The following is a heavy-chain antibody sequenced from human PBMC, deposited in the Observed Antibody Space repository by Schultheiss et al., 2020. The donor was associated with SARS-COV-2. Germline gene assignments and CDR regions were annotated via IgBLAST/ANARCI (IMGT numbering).Heavy chain of an antibody. Sequence: LETLSLTCTVSGGSISSYYWSWIRQPPGKGLEWIGYIYYSGSTNYNPSLKSRVTMSVDTSKNQFSLKLSSVTAADTAVYYCARQRYNWNDDGMDVWGQGTTVTVSS. CDR2: IYYSGST. J-gene: IGHJ6*02. CDR3: ARQRYNWNDDGMDV. D-gene: IGHD1-1*01. V-gene: IGHV4-59*08. CDR1: GGSISSYY.